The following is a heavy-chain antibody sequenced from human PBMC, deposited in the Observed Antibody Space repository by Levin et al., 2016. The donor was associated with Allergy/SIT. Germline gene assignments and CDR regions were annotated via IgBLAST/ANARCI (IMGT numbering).Heavy chain of an antibody. J-gene: IGHJ4*02. Sequence: GESLKISCAASGFTFNDYYMSWIRQAPGKGLEWISYISSSSRSTDSADSVRGRFTISRDNAKNSLYLQMNSLRAEDTALYFCARDHAYTHPQQFVFWGQGTRVTVSS. V-gene: IGHV3-11*05. CDR2: ISSSSRST. D-gene: IGHD3-16*01. CDR3: ARDHAYTHPQQFVF. CDR1: GFTFNDYY.